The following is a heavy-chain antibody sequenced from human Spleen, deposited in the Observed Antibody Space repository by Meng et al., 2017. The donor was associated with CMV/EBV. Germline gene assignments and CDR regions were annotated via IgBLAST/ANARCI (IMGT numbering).Heavy chain of an antibody. CDR3: ARRDGDY. Sequence: GESLKISCAASGFTFSNYAMSWVRQAPGKGLEWVSGISGSGGNTYYAASVKGRFSISRDNSKNTLNLQMNSLRAEDTAVYYCARRDGDYWGQGTLVTVSS. D-gene: IGHD5-24*01. CDR1: GFTFSNYA. J-gene: IGHJ4*02. V-gene: IGHV3-23*01. CDR2: ISGSGGNT.